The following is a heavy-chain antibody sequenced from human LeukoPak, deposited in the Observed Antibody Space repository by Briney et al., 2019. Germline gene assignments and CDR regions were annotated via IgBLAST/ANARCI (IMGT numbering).Heavy chain of an antibody. CDR2: IWYDGSNK. Sequence: LGRSLRLSCAASGFTFSSYGMHWVRQAPGKGLEWVAVIWYDGSNKYYADSVKGRFTISRDNSKNTLYLQMNSLRPEDTAVYYCARDQRSESYYPWGWFDPWGQGTLVTVSS. J-gene: IGHJ5*02. CDR1: GFTFSSYG. V-gene: IGHV3-33*01. D-gene: IGHD1-26*01. CDR3: ARDQRSESYYPWGWFDP.